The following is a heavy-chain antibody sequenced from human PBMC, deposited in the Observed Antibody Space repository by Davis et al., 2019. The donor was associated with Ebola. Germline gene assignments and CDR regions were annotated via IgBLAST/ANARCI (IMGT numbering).Heavy chain of an antibody. D-gene: IGHD3-10*01. CDR2: ISGSAGST. J-gene: IGHJ5*02. Sequence: GESLKISCAASGFTFSSYAMSWVRQAPGKGLEWVSAISGSAGSTYYADSVKGRFTISRDNSKNTLYLQMNSLRAEDTAVYYCARGIQGVVGGFDTWGQGTLVTVSS. V-gene: IGHV3-23*01. CDR1: GFTFSSYA. CDR3: ARGIQGVVGGFDT.